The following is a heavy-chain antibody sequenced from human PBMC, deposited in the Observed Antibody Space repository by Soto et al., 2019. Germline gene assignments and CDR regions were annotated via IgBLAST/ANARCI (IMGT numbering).Heavy chain of an antibody. Sequence: PSETLSLTCTVSGGSISSGGYYWSWMRQPPGNGLEWIGYIYYSGSTYYNPSLKSRVTISVDTSKNQFSLKLSSVTAADTAVYYCARVSSDSSGYYYVGWFGPWRQGTMV. D-gene: IGHD3-22*01. J-gene: IGHJ5*02. CDR1: GGSISSGGYY. V-gene: IGHV4-30-4*01. CDR2: IYYSGST. CDR3: ARVSSDSSGYYYVGWFGP.